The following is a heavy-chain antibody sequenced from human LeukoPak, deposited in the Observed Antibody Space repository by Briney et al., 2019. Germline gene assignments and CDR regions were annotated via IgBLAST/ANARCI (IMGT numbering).Heavy chain of an antibody. D-gene: IGHD3-22*01. CDR3: ARSPRNSSGYFYPDY. CDR2: IYPNDADT. V-gene: IGHV5-51*01. J-gene: IGHJ4*02. CDR1: GYRFTSHW. Sequence: GESLKISCRGSGYRFTSHWIGWVRQMPGKGLEWMGIIYPNDADTKYSPSFQGQVTFSADKSFSAAYLQWSSLKASDTAMYFCARSPRNSSGYFYPDYWGQGTLVTVSS.